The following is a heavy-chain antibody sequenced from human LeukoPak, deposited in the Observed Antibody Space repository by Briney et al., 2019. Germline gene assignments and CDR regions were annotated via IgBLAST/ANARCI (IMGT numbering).Heavy chain of an antibody. J-gene: IGHJ3*02. D-gene: IGHD5-12*01. V-gene: IGHV1-69*04. Sequence: ASVKVSCKASGGTFSSYAISWVRQAPGQGLEWMGRIIPTLGIANYAQKFQGRVTITADKSTSTAYMELSSLRSEDTAVYYCARQWRGYSGYAAFDIWGQGTMVTVSS. CDR2: IIPTLGIA. CDR3: ARQWRGYSGYAAFDI. CDR1: GGTFSSYA.